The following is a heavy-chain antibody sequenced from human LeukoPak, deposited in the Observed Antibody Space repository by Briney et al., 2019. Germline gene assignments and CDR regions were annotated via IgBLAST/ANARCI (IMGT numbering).Heavy chain of an antibody. CDR2: ISGSDGTT. CDR1: GFTFSSYG. Sequence: HPGGSLRLSCAASGFTFSSYGMHWVRQAPGKGLEWVSGISGSDGTTYYADSVKGRFTISRDNSKNTLYLQMNGLRAEDTAVYYCAKDSAKKYDDYWGQGTLVTVSS. J-gene: IGHJ4*02. CDR3: AKDSAKKYDDY. V-gene: IGHV3-23*01. D-gene: IGHD2/OR15-2a*01.